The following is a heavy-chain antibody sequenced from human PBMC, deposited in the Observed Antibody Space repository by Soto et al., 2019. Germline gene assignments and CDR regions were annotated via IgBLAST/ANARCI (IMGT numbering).Heavy chain of an antibody. Sequence: QVQLVQSGAEVKKPGASVKVSCKAAGYTFTSYYMHWVRQAPGQGLEWMGIINPSGGSTSYAQKLQCRVTMTRDTSTRTVYMELSSLRSEDTAVYYCARDHSLRVHHYFDYWGQGTLVTVSS. D-gene: IGHD1-1*01. J-gene: IGHJ4*02. CDR2: INPSGGST. CDR3: ARDHSLRVHHYFDY. CDR1: GYTFTSYY. V-gene: IGHV1-46*01.